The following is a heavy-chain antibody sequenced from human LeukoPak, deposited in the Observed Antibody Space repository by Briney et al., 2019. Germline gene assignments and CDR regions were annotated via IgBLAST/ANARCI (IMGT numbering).Heavy chain of an antibody. Sequence: PGTSLRLSCVASRFAFSRYAMHWVRRAPGKGLEWVTAISYDGSRKYYTDSVKGRFSISRDDSKSTLYLEMNSLTIEDTAMYYCARAPTGMDVWGQGTTVIVS. CDR2: ISYDGSRK. V-gene: IGHV3-30*04. CDR1: RFAFSRYA. J-gene: IGHJ6*02. CDR3: ARAPTGMDV.